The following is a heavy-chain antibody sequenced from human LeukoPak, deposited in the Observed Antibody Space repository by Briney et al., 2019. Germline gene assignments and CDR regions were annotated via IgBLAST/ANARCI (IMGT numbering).Heavy chain of an antibody. CDR3: AREVYCSSTSCPTGDY. CDR1: GFTFSSYA. CDR2: ISYDGSNK. D-gene: IGHD2-2*01. J-gene: IGHJ4*02. Sequence: GGSLRLSCAASGFTFSSYAMHWVRQAPGKGLEWVAVISYDGSNKYYADSVKGRFTISRDNSKNTLYLQMNSLRAEDTAVYYCAREVYCSSTSCPTGDYWGQGTLVTVSS. V-gene: IGHV3-30-3*01.